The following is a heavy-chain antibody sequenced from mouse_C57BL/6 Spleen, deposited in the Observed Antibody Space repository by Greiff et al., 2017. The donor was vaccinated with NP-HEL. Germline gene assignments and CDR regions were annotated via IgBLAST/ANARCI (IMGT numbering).Heavy chain of an antibody. Sequence: EVMLVESEGGLVQPGSSMKLSCTASGFTFSDYYMAWVRQVPEKGLEWVANINYDGSSTYYLDSLKSRFIISRDNAKNILYLQMSSLKSEDTATDYCARDGTPYWYFDVWGTGTTVTVSS. V-gene: IGHV5-16*01. D-gene: IGHD4-1*01. CDR1: GFTFSDYY. CDR3: ARDGTPYWYFDV. CDR2: INYDGSST. J-gene: IGHJ1*03.